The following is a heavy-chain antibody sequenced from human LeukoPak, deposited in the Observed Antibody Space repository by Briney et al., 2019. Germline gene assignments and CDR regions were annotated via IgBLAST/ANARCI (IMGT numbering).Heavy chain of an antibody. CDR3: ARGSLYFYDDSGNVPVPVYYYGMDE. CDR1: GYTFINYG. D-gene: IGHD3-22*01. J-gene: IGHJ6*02. Sequence: GASVTVSRSSAGYTFINYGITWVRQAPGQGFEWMGWISVYNGNAKYAHEVQGRVTMTTDTSTSTAYMEHRRLISDDTAVYYCARGSLYFYDDSGNVPVPVYYYGMDEGGQATTVTVTS. CDR2: ISVYNGNA. V-gene: IGHV1-18*04.